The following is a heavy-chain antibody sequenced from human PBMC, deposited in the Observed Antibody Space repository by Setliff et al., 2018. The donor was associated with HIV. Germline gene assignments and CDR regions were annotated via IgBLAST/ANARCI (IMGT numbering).Heavy chain of an antibody. CDR3: ARGDILTGPERY. J-gene: IGHJ4*02. CDR1: GGSISSSSYY. CDR2: IYYSGST. V-gene: IGHV4-39*01. Sequence: SETLSLTCTASGGSISSSSYYWGWIRQPPGKGLEWIGSIYYSGSTYYNPSLKSRVTISVDTSKNQFSLKLSSVTAADTAVYYCARGDILTGPERYWGQGTLVTVSS. D-gene: IGHD3-9*01.